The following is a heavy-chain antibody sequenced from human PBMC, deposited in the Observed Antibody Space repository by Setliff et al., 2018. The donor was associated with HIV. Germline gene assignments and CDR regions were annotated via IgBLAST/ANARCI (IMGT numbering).Heavy chain of an antibody. D-gene: IGHD2-21*02. Sequence: SETLSLTCTVSGGPISSYYWRWMRQPPGQGLEWIGYIFTSGSTNYNPSLKSRVTISMDTSKNKASLKLSSVTAADTALYYCARHPICCGDCYSSGGMGPADYWGQGTLVTVSS. J-gene: IGHJ4*02. CDR3: ARHPICCGDCYSSGGMGPADY. CDR1: GGPISSYY. V-gene: IGHV4-4*09. CDR2: IFTSGST.